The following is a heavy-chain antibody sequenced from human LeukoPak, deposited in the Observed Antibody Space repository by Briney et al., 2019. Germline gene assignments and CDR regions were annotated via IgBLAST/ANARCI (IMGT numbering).Heavy chain of an antibody. CDR2: ISGSGIPT. CDR3: AKTPGY. J-gene: IGHJ4*02. Sequence: GGSLRLSCAASGFTFSNYDMSWVRQAPGKGLQWVSAISGSGIPTYYAGSVKGRFTISRDNSKNTLYLQMNSLRAEDTAVYYCAKTPGYWGQGTLVTVSS. V-gene: IGHV3-23*01. CDR1: GFTFSNYD.